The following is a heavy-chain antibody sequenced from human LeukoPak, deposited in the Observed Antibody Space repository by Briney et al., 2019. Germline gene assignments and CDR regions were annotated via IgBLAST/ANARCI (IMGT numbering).Heavy chain of an antibody. D-gene: IGHD3-9*01. Sequence: SETLSLTCTVSGGSVSSGSYYWSWIRQPPGKGLEWIGYIYYSGSTNYNPSLKSRVTISVDTSKNQFSLKLSSVTAADTAVYYCARVKRYYDILTGYYNGHFDYWGQGTLVTVSS. CDR1: GGSVSSGSYY. CDR3: ARVKRYYDILTGYYNGHFDY. V-gene: IGHV4-61*01. CDR2: IYYSGST. J-gene: IGHJ4*02.